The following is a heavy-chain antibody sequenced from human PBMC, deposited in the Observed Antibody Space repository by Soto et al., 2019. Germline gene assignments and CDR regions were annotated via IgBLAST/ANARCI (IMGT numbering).Heavy chain of an antibody. J-gene: IGHJ4*02. CDR2: VNPILSMS. CDR1: GDTFSFYS. Sequence: QVQLVQSGAEVKRPGSSVKVSCKASGDTFSFYSINWVRQAPGLGLEWMGRVNPILSMSNYAQRFQGRVTMTADKSSSTAYMELSGLRSEDTAMHCCAPSYGSGYRASDYWGQGALVTVS. CDR3: APSYGSGYRASDY. D-gene: IGHD3-10*01. V-gene: IGHV1-69*04.